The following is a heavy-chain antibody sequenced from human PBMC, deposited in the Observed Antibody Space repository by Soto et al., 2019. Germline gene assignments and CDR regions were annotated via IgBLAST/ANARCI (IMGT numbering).Heavy chain of an antibody. Sequence: SETLSLTCTVSGGSISSSSYYWGWIRQPPGKGLEWIGSIYYSGSTYYNPSLKTRVTISVDTSKNQFSLKLSSVTAADTAVYYCAREVVVPAAIADGDYWGQGTLVTVSS. J-gene: IGHJ4*02. V-gene: IGHV4-39*02. D-gene: IGHD2-2*01. CDR2: IYYSGST. CDR1: GGSISSSSYY. CDR3: AREVVVPAAIADGDY.